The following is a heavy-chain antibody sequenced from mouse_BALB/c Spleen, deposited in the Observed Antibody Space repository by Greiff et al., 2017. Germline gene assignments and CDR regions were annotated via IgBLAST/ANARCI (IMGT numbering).Heavy chain of an antibody. V-gene: IGHV5-17*02. Sequence: EVQVVESGGGLVQPGGSRKLSCAASGFTFSSFGMHWVRQAPEKGLEWVAYISSGSSTIYYADTVKGRFTISRDNPKNTLFLQMTSLRSEDTAMYYCARSYGSSYWYFDVWGAGTTVTVSS. D-gene: IGHD1-1*01. CDR3: ARSYGSSYWYFDV. J-gene: IGHJ1*01. CDR1: GFTFSSFG. CDR2: ISSGSSTI.